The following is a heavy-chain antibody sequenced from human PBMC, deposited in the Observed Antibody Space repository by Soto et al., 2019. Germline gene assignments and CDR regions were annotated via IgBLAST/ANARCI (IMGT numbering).Heavy chain of an antibody. V-gene: IGHV4-39*01. CDR1: GGSVSNSNYY. CDR3: VSQRTSVLTQAYFDY. CDR2: VYYRGRS. J-gene: IGHJ4*02. Sequence: SSETLSLTCTVSGGSVSNSNYYWGWIRQSPGKGLEWIGSVYYRGRSYSKSSVKSRVTISVDTSKNQFSLNLNSVTASDTAVYFCVSQRTSVLTQAYFDYWGPGALVTVSS. D-gene: IGHD2-8*02.